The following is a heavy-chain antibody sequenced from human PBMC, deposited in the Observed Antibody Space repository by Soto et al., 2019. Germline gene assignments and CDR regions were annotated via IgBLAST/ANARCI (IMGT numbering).Heavy chain of an antibody. J-gene: IGHJ4*01. Sequence: GGSLRLSCAASGFTFSNFAMSWVRQGPGKGLEWVSAISGSGGSTYYADSAKGRFTISRDNSRNTLSLQMNRLRADDTAVYYCARSGIPLIEILDYWGRGTLVTVSS. V-gene: IGHV3-23*01. D-gene: IGHD1-1*01. CDR2: ISGSGGST. CDR3: ARSGIPLIEILDY. CDR1: GFTFSNFA.